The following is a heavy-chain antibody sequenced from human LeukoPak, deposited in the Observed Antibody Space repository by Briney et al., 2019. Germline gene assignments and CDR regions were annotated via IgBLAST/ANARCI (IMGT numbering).Heavy chain of an antibody. CDR3: ARARTGSYYSPFEY. CDR1: GFTFSAYA. J-gene: IGHJ1*01. D-gene: IGHD1-26*01. V-gene: IGHV3-30*04. CDR2: ISHDESNY. Sequence: AGGSLRLSCTASGFTFSAYALHWVRQAPGKGLEWVAVISHDESNYHHAESVKGRFSISRDDSKNTLVLQMNSLTTEDAGVYYCARARTGSYYSPFEYWGPGTLVTVSS.